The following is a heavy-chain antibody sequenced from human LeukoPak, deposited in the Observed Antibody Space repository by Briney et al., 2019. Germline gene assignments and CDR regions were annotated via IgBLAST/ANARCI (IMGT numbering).Heavy chain of an antibody. CDR1: GYSISSGYY. D-gene: IGHD3-10*01. V-gene: IGHV4-38-2*02. J-gene: IGHJ4*02. Sequence: PSETLSLTCTVSGYSISSGYYWGWIRQPPGKGLEWIGRISYRGSTYYNPSLKSRVTISVDTSKNQFSLKLSSVTAADTAVYYCARGRIQFGELLYLDYWGQGTLVTVSS. CDR3: ARGRIQFGELLYLDY. CDR2: ISYRGST.